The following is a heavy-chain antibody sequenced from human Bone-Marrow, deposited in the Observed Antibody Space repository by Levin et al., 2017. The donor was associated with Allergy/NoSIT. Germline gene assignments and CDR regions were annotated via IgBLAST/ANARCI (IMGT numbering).Heavy chain of an antibody. CDR3: ARAYKWEAADN. D-gene: IGHD1-26*01. V-gene: IGHV3-33*01. J-gene: IGHJ4*02. CDR2: IWHDGGNK. Sequence: PGGSLRLSCAASGFTFNTFGMHWVRQAPGKGLEWVAVIWHDGGNKFYTDSVKGRFIISRDNSKSTLYLQMNSLRAEDTAVYYCARAYKWEAADNWGQGTLVTVSS. CDR1: GFTFNTFG.